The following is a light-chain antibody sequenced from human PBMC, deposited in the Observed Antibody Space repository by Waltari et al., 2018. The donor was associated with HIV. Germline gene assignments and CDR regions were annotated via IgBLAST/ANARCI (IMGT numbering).Light chain of an antibody. CDR3: CSYAGIYTYVK. Sequence: QSALTQPRSVSGSPGQSVSISCTGTSSDVGGYNYVSWYQQHPDKAPELMSYDVSQRPSGVPDRFSGSKSGNTASLTISGLQAEDEADYYCCSYAGIYTYVKFGGGTKLTVL. CDR1: SSDVGGYNY. CDR2: DVS. V-gene: IGLV2-11*01. J-gene: IGLJ2*01.